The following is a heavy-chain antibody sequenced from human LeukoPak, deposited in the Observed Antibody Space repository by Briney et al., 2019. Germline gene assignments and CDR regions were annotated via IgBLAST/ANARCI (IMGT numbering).Heavy chain of an antibody. J-gene: IGHJ4*02. D-gene: IGHD2-2*01. CDR3: ARQGYCSSTSCYGGIDY. CDR2: IYYSGST. Sequence: SETLSLTCTVSGGSISSGDYYWSWIRQPPGKGLEWIGYIYYSGSTYYNPSLKSRVTISVDTSKNQFSLKLSSVTAADTAVYYCARQGYCSSTSCYGGIDYWGQGTLVTVSS. V-gene: IGHV4-30-4*08. CDR1: GGSISSGDYY.